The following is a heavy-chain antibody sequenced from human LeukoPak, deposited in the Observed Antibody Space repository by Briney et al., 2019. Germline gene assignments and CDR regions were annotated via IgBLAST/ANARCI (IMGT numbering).Heavy chain of an antibody. CDR2: IYYSGST. Sequence: SETLSLTCTVSGGSISSYYWSWIRQPPGKGLEWIGYIYYSGSTNYNPSLKSRVTISVDTSKNQFSLKLSSVTAADTAVYYCASGSGWNPLEAAHLDYWGQGTLVTVSS. D-gene: IGHD6-19*01. V-gene: IGHV4-59*12. CDR3: ASGSGWNPLEAAHLDY. J-gene: IGHJ4*02. CDR1: GGSISSYY.